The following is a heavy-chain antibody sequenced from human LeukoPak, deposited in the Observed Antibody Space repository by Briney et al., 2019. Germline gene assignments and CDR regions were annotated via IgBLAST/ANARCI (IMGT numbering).Heavy chain of an antibody. CDR3: AKASYEGVIVAFDY. CDR2: IYYSGST. CDR1: GGSISSSSYY. Sequence: TSETLSLTCTVSGGSISSSSYYWSWIRQPPGKGLEWIGYIYYSGSTNYNPSLKSRVTISVDTSKNQFSLKLSSVTAADTAVYYCAKASYEGVIVAFDYWGQGTLVTVSS. D-gene: IGHD3-16*02. V-gene: IGHV4-61*01. J-gene: IGHJ4*02.